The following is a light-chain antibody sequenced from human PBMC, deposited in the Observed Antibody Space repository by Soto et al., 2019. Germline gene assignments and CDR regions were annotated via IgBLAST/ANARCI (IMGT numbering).Light chain of an antibody. Sequence: QSALTQPASVSGSPGQSITISCTGRSSDIGTYNYVSWYHQRPGKAPRLMTYDVSDRPSGVSNRFSGSKSGYTASLTISGLHAEDEGDYYCRSPPCSTTSGTHYLSGPGTKLTVL. CDR2: DVS. CDR1: SSDIGTYNY. J-gene: IGLJ1*01. V-gene: IGLV2-14*01. CDR3: RSPPCSTTSGTHYL.